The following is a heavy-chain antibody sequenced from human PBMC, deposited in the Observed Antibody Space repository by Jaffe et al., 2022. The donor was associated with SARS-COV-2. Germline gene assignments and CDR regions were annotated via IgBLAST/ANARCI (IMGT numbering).Heavy chain of an antibody. CDR3: ARDPNSYGYSSLEH. J-gene: IGHJ4*02. Sequence: QAHLVESGGGVVQPGRSLRLSCAASGFTFRSYAMHWVRQAPGKGLEWVSFISYNGSDKSYADSVKGRFTISRDNSKKTLYLQMTSLSAEDTATYYCARDPNSYGYSSLEHWGQGTLVSVFS. V-gene: IGHV3-30*04. D-gene: IGHD3-22*01. CDR2: ISYNGSDK. CDR1: GFTFRSYA.